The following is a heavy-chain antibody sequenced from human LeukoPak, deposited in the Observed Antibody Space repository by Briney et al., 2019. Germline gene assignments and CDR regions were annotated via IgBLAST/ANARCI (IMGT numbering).Heavy chain of an antibody. Sequence: ASVKVSCKASGYTFTSYDIHGLRQATAQGREGMGWMNPNSGNTGYAQKFQGRVTMTRNTSISTAYMELSSVRSEDTAVYYCARTNRPQHGTYYFDYWGQGTLVTVSS. J-gene: IGHJ4*02. CDR3: ARTNRPQHGTYYFDY. CDR1: GYTFTSYD. D-gene: IGHD1-14*01. V-gene: IGHV1-8*01. CDR2: MNPNSGNT.